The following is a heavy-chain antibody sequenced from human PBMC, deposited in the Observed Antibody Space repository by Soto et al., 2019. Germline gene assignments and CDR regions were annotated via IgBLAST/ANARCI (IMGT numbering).Heavy chain of an antibody. J-gene: IGHJ6*03. CDR1: GGSISSGGYY. D-gene: IGHD3-16*02. Sequence: SETLSLTCTVSGGSISSGGYYWSWIRQHPGKGLEWIGYIYYSGSTYYNPSLKSRVTISVDTSKNQFSLKLSSVTAADTAVYYCARVDIFDYIWGSYRSPHYYMDVWGKGTTVTVSS. CDR2: IYYSGST. V-gene: IGHV4-31*03. CDR3: ARVDIFDYIWGSYRSPHYYMDV.